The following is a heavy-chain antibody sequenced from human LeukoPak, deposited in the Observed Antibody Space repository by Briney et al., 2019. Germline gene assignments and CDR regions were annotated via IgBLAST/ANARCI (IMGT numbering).Heavy chain of an antibody. CDR1: GFTFTRFA. V-gene: IGHV3-64*01. J-gene: IGHJ4*02. Sequence: GGSLRLSCAASGFTFTRFAMYWVRQAPGKGLEFVSAISSNGDNARSVKGRFTISRDNAKNTVDLQMNSLRAEDTAVYYCAKGKAYYDILSSFDYWGQGTLVTVSS. CDR3: AKGKAYYDILSSFDY. D-gene: IGHD3-9*01. CDR2: ISSNG.